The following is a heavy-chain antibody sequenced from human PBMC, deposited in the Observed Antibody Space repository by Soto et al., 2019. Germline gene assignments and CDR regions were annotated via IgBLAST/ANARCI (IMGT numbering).Heavy chain of an antibody. Sequence: GASVKVSCKASGGTFSSYTISWVRQAPGQGLEWMGRIIPILGIANYAQKFQGRVTITADKSTSTAYMELSSLRSEDTAVYYCARDSTILWVYDFWSGYYYVNYYYYMDVWGKGTTVTVSS. D-gene: IGHD3-3*01. CDR1: GGTFSSYT. CDR2: IIPILGIA. J-gene: IGHJ6*03. V-gene: IGHV1-69*04. CDR3: ARDSTILWVYDFWSGYYYVNYYYYMDV.